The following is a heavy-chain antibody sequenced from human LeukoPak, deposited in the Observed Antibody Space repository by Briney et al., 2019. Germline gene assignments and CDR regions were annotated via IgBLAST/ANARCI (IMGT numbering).Heavy chain of an antibody. V-gene: IGHV3-15*01. CDR2: IKSDTDGGTT. J-gene: IGHJ4*02. Sequence: GGSLRLSCAASGFTFSNAWMSWVRQAPGKGLEWVVRIKSDTDGGTTDYAAPVKGRFTLSRDDSTNTLYLQMNSLKTEDTAAYYCTTDYYDSSGYYRFDYWGQGTLVTVSS. CDR3: TTDYYDSSGYYRFDY. D-gene: IGHD3-22*01. CDR1: GFTFSNAW.